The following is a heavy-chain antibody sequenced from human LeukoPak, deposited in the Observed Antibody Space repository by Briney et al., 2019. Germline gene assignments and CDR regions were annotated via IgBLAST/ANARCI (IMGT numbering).Heavy chain of an antibody. V-gene: IGHV3-7*01. D-gene: IGHD3-22*01. CDR1: GFTFNRYW. CDR2: IKQDGSEK. CDR3: AREQPYYYDSSGTALMAEIKYYFDY. Sequence: PGGSLRLSCAASGFTFNRYWMSWVRQAPGKGLEWVANIKQDGSEKYYVDSVKGRFTISRDNAKNSLYLQMNSLRAEDTGVYYCAREQPYYYDSSGTALMAEIKYYFDYWGQGTLVTVSS. J-gene: IGHJ4*02.